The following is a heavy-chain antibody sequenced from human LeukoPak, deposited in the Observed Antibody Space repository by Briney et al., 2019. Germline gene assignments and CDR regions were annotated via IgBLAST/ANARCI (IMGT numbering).Heavy chain of an antibody. CDR1: GFTFSSYS. V-gene: IGHV3-48*01. CDR3: ARGGDGYFDY. J-gene: IGHJ4*02. CDR2: ISSSSSTI. Sequence: PGGSLRLSCAASGFTFSSYSMNWVRQAPGKGLEWVSYISSSSSTIYYADSVKGRFTISRDNAKNSLYLQMNSLRAEDTAVYYCARGGDGYFDYWGQGTLVTVSS. D-gene: IGHD5-24*01.